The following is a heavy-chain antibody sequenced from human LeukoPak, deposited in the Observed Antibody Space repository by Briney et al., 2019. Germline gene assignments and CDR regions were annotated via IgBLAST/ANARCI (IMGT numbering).Heavy chain of an antibody. CDR2: ISSSSSYI. J-gene: IGHJ4*02. CDR3: AKSGYSGYELDY. D-gene: IGHD5-12*01. Sequence: GGSLRLSCAASGFTFSSYSMNWVRQAPGKGLEWVSSISSSSSYIYYADSVKGRFTISRDNAKNSLYLQMNSLRAEDTAVYYCAKSGYSGYELDYWGQGTLVTVSS. CDR1: GFTFSSYS. V-gene: IGHV3-21*01.